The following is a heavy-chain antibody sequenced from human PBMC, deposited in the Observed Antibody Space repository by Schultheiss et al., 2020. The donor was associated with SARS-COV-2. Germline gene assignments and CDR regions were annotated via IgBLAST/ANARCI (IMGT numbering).Heavy chain of an antibody. V-gene: IGHV6-1*01. CDR2: TYYRSKWYN. CDR1: GDSVSSNSAA. Sequence: SQTLSLTCAISGDSVSSNSAAWNWIRQSPSRGLEWLGRTYYRSKWYNDYVVSVKSRITINPDTSKNQFSLQLSSVTAADTAVYYCAREGYSYGYMLNWFDPWGQGTLVTVSS. J-gene: IGHJ5*02. D-gene: IGHD5-18*01. CDR3: AREGYSYGYMLNWFDP.